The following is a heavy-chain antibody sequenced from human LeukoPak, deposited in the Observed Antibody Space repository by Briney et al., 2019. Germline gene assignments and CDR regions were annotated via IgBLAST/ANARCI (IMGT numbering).Heavy chain of an antibody. CDR3: TRDDPHSSGWGPDY. J-gene: IGHJ4*02. V-gene: IGHV1-18*01. CDR2: ISTYNGNT. Sequence: ASVKVSCKASGYSFISYGINWVRQAPGQGLEWMGWISTYNGNTHYAQRLQGRVTMTTDTSTTTAYMELRSLRSDDTAVYYCTRDDPHSSGWGPDYWGQGTLVTVSS. CDR1: GYSFISYG. D-gene: IGHD6-19*01.